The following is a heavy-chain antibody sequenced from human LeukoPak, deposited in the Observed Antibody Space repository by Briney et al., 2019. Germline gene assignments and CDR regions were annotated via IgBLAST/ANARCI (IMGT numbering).Heavy chain of an antibody. J-gene: IGHJ4*02. CDR2: INPNNGAT. D-gene: IGHD1-26*01. V-gene: IGHV1-2*06. Sequence: WASVKVPCKASGYTFTGYYMHWVRQAPGQGLEWMGRINPNNGATNYAQKLQGRVTITGDTSISTAYMELSSLRSDDTAVYYCTRETGSYHGNDYWGQGTLVTVSS. CDR1: GYTFTGYY. CDR3: TRETGSYHGNDY.